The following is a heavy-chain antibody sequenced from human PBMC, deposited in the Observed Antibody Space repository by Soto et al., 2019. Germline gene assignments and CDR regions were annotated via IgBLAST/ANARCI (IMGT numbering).Heavy chain of an antibody. CDR2: ISYDGSNK. J-gene: IGHJ6*02. CDR3: AKGPAIVLVPAALNYYYGMDV. D-gene: IGHD2-2*01. Sequence: QAPGKGLEWVAVISYDGSNKYYADSVKGRFTISRDNSKNTLYLRMNSLRAEDTAVYYCAKGPAIVLVPAALNYYYGMDVWGQGTTVTVSS. V-gene: IGHV3-30*18.